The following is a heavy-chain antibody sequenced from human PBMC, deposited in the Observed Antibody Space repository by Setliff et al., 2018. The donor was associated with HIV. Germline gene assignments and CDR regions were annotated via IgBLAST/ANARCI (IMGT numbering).Heavy chain of an antibody. CDR3: ARHSGGSFDY. V-gene: IGHV4-38-2*01. J-gene: IGHJ4*02. CDR1: GYSISSGYY. CDR2: IYHSGST. Sequence: PSETLSLTCAVSGYSISSGYYWGWIRQPPGKGLEWIGSIYHSGSTYYNPSLKSRVTISVDTSKNQFSLKLSSVTAADTAVYYCARHSGGSFDYWGQGTLVTVSS. D-gene: IGHD3-16*01.